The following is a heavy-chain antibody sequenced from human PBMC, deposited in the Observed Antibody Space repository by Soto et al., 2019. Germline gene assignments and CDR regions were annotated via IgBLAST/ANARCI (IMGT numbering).Heavy chain of an antibody. CDR1: GDSVSSNSAA. CDR2: TYYRSKWYN. CDR3: ARKRCCSGGSCYSECLDY. V-gene: IGHV6-1*01. Sequence: SQTLSLTCAISGDSVSSNSAAWNWIRQSPSRGLEWLGRTYYRSKWYNDYAVSVKSRITINPDTSKNQFSLQLNSVTPEDTAVYYCARKRCCSGGSCYSECLDYWGQGTLVTVSS. J-gene: IGHJ4*02. D-gene: IGHD2-15*01.